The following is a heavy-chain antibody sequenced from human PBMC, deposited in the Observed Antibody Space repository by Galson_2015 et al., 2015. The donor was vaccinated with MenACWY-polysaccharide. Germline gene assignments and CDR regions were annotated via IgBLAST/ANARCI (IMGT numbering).Heavy chain of an antibody. D-gene: IGHD5-12*01. V-gene: IGHV4-61*02. CDR3: ARSLGYSDSAFDNGRDVDRRFDP. Sequence: TLSLTCSVSGGSISTGSSYWTWIRQPAGKGLEWIGRIHSRGSTDYSPSLKSRVTISTDTSRNQLSLKLSSVTAADTAVYYCARSLGYSDSAFDNGRDVDRRFDPWGQGTLVTVPS. CDR1: GGSISTGSSY. J-gene: IGHJ5*02. CDR2: IHSRGST.